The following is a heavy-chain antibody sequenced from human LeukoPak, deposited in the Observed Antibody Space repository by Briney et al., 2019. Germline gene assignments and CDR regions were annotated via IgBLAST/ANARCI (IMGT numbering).Heavy chain of an antibody. D-gene: IGHD5-12*01. CDR1: GGSISSYY. CDR2: IYTSGST. Sequence: SETLSLTCSVSGGSISSYYWSWIRQPAGKGLEWIGRIYTSGSTNYNPSLKSRVTMSVDTSKNQFSLKLRSVTAADTAVYYCARDRSAYDYDTRWFYYSMDVWAKGTTVTISS. J-gene: IGHJ6*03. CDR3: ARDRSAYDYDTRWFYYSMDV. V-gene: IGHV4-4*07.